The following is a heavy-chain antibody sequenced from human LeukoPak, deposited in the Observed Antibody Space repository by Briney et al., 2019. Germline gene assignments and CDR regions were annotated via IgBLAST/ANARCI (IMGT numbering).Heavy chain of an antibody. J-gene: IGHJ4*02. CDR3: AKDPISSSPKYYFDY. V-gene: IGHV3-30*02. CDR1: GFTFSSYG. D-gene: IGHD6-13*01. Sequence: GGSLRLSCAASGFTFSSYGMHWVRQAPGKGLEWVAFIRYDGSNKYYADSVKGRFTISRDNSKNTLYLQMNSLRAEDTAVYYCAKDPISSSPKYYFDYWGQGTLVTVSS. CDR2: IRYDGSNK.